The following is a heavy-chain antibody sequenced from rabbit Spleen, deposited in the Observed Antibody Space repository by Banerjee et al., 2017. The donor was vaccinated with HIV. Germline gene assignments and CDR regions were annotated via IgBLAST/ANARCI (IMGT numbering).Heavy chain of an antibody. CDR1: GFSFSSSSW. V-gene: IGHV1S45*01. CDR2: IYAGSKGNT. D-gene: IGHD3-1*01. J-gene: IGHJ4*01. Sequence: QEQLEESGGDLVKPEGSLTLTCTASGFSFSSSSWICWVRQAPGKGLEWIACIYAGSKGNTYYASWAKGRFTISKTSSTTVTLQMTSLTAADTATYFCARDPDYRDRRWGAGFKLWGQGTLVTVS. CDR3: ARDPDYRDRRWGAGFKL.